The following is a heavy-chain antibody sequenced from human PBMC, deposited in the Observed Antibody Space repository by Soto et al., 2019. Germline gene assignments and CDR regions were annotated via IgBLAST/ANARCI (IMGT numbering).Heavy chain of an antibody. D-gene: IGHD6-13*01. J-gene: IGHJ5*02. V-gene: IGHV4-59*08. CDR2: IYYSGST. Sequence: PSETLSLTCTVSGGSISSYYWSWIRQPPGKGLEWIGYIYYSGSTNYNPSLKSRVTISVDTSKNQFSLKLSSVTAADTAVYYCATIIIAAAADNWFDPWGQGTLVTVSS. CDR3: ATIIIAAAADNWFDP. CDR1: GGSISSYY.